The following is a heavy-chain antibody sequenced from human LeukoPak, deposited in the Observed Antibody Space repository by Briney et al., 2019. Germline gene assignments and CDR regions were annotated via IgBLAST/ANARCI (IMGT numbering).Heavy chain of an antibody. Sequence: ASVKVSCEASGYTFTGYYMHWVRQAPGQGLEWMGWINPNGGTTNYAQKFQGRVTMTRDTSISTAYMELSRLRSDDTAVFYCARGGYTGYDFHYWGQGTLVTVSS. CDR3: ARGGYTGYDFHY. D-gene: IGHD5-12*01. V-gene: IGHV1-2*02. J-gene: IGHJ4*02. CDR1: GYTFTGYY. CDR2: INPNGGTT.